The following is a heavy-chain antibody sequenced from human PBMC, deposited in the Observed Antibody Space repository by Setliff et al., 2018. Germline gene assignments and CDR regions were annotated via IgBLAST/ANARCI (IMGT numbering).Heavy chain of an antibody. J-gene: IGHJ4*02. CDR2: IIPIFGNT. CDR1: GGAFSNYG. Sequence: ASVKVSCKASGGAFSNYGITWVRQAPGQGLEWMGGIIPIFGNTKFAQNIQGRVTLTTDTPTSTAYMELRSLRSDDTAVYYCARSPPNRGSGSGWYGDFWGQGTLVTVSS. CDR3: ARSPPNRGSGSGWYGDF. V-gene: IGHV1-18*01. D-gene: IGHD6-19*01.